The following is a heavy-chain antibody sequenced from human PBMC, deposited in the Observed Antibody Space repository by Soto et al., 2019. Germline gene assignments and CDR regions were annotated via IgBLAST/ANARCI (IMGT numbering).Heavy chain of an antibody. Sequence: ASVKVSCKASGYTFTSYDINWVRQATGQGLEWMGWMNPNSGNTGYAQKFQGRVTMTRNTSISTAYMELSSLRSEDTAVYYCARERGSGYDLYYYYYYMAVWGKGTTVTVSS. CDR2: MNPNSGNT. J-gene: IGHJ6*03. CDR1: GYTFTSYD. V-gene: IGHV1-8*01. CDR3: ARERGSGYDLYYYYYYMAV. D-gene: IGHD5-12*01.